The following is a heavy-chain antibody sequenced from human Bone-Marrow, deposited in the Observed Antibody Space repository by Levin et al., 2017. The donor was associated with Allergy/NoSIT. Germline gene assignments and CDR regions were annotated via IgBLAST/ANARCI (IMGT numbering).Heavy chain of an antibody. D-gene: IGHD1-26*01. Sequence: AGGSLRLSCAASGFIFSNYGMNWVRQSPGKGLEWVAVIAHDGSLKYYLDSVKGRFTISRDNSKNTLYLQMDSLRDDDTAIYYCAKEGDVHVSRRYDYWGRGTLVTVSS. CDR3: AKEGDVHVSRRYDY. V-gene: IGHV3-30*19. CDR1: GFIFSNYG. CDR2: IAHDGSLK. J-gene: IGHJ4*02.